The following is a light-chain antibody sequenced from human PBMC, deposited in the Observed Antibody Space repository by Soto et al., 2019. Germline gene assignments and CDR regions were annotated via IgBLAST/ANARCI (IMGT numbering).Light chain of an antibody. CDR1: SSNIGSNY. CDR3: AAWDDSLLWV. Sequence: QPVLTQPPSASGTPGQRVTISCSGSSSNIGSNYVYWYQQLPGTAPKLLIYRNNQRPSGVPDRFSGSKSGTSASLAISGLRSEDEAVYYCAAWDDSLLWVFGGGTQLTVL. V-gene: IGLV1-47*01. CDR2: RNN. J-gene: IGLJ3*02.